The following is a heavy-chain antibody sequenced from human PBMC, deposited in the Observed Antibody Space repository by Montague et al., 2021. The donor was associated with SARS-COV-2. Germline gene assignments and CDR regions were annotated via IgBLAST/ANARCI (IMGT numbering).Heavy chain of an antibody. J-gene: IGHJ5*02. CDR1: GASISTGSDY. CDR2: FYYSGGS. Sequence: SETLSLTCTVSGASISTGSDYWTWIRQRPGRGLEWIGNFYYSGGSTYNPSLQSRVTISADTSKNLFSLTLKSVTASDTAVYYCARDRGDIYGGNYAWFDPWGQGTLVTVSS. V-gene: IGHV4-61*03. D-gene: IGHD4-23*01. CDR3: ARDRGDIYGGNYAWFDP.